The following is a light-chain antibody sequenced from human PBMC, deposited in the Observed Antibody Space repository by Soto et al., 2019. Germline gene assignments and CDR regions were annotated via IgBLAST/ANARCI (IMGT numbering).Light chain of an antibody. CDR3: QQYGSLPIT. Sequence: DIQMTQSPSSLSGSVGDRVTTNCQASQDIGNSVNWYQQKPGKAPKLLLSAASNLETGDPLRFSGSGSGTDFAFIISSLQPEDVATYFCQQYGSLPITFGQGTRLETK. CDR2: AAS. J-gene: IGKJ5*01. CDR1: QDIGNS. V-gene: IGKV1-33*01.